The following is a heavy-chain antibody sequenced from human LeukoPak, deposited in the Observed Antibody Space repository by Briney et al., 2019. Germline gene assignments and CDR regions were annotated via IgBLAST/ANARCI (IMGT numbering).Heavy chain of an antibody. CDR3: ARERDGRFFDY. CDR2: INQAGSEK. Sequence: GGSRRFSCAAPGLTFRSYLMSWFRQAPGKGLEWVANINQAGSEKYFVDSVRGRFTISRENAENSLHLQMDTLRTEDTAVYYCARERDGRFFDYWGQGTLVTVSS. V-gene: IGHV3-7*01. D-gene: IGHD5-24*01. CDR1: GLTFRSYL. J-gene: IGHJ4*02.